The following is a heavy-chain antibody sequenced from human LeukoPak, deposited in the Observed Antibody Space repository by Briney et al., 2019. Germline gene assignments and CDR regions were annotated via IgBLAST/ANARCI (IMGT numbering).Heavy chain of an antibody. Sequence: SETLSLTCTVSGGSISSGSYYWGWIRQPPGKGLEWIGSIYYSGSTYYNPSLKSRVTISVDTSKNQFSLKLSSVTAADTAVYYCASPTRSPIGYSSSWGQGTLVTVSS. CDR2: IYYSGST. J-gene: IGHJ5*02. V-gene: IGHV4-39*01. D-gene: IGHD6-13*01. CDR3: ASPTRSPIGYSSS. CDR1: GGSISSGSYY.